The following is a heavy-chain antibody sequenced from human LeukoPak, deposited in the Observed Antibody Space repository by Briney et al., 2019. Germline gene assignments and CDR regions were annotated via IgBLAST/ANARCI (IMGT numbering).Heavy chain of an antibody. CDR2: IYYSGST. Sequence: PSETLSFTCTVSGGSISSSSYYWGWIRQPPGKGLEWIGSIYYSGSTNYNPSLKSRVTISVDTSKNQFSLKLSSVTAADTAVYYCAGAGYFDWLLAPQPPAFDIWGQGTMVTVSS. J-gene: IGHJ3*02. D-gene: IGHD3-9*01. V-gene: IGHV4-39*07. CDR1: GGSISSSSYY. CDR3: AGAGYFDWLLAPQPPAFDI.